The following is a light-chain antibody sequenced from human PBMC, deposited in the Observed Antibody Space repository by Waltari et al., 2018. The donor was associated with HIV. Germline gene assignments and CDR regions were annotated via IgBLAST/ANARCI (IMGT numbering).Light chain of an antibody. V-gene: IGLV2-14*03. CDR1: SSDVGGYNY. J-gene: IGLJ1*01. Sequence: QSALTQPASVSGSPGQSITISCTGTSSDVGGYNYVSCYQQHPGKAPKLRIYDVSNRPSGVSNRFSGSKSGNTASLTISGLQAEDEADYYCSSYTSSSTYVFGTGTKVTVL. CDR3: SSYTSSSTYV. CDR2: DVS.